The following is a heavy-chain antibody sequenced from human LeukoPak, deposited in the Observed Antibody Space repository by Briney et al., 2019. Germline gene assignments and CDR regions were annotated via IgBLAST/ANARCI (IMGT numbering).Heavy chain of an antibody. J-gene: IGHJ4*02. CDR2: IYYRGST. D-gene: IGHD2-15*01. V-gene: IGHV4-59*01. CDR3: ARDVGGGPFFDY. Sequence: SETLSLTCTVSGGSMSSFYWGWIRQPPGKGLEWIGYIYYRGSTDYNPSPKSRVTISLDTSKNQFSLKLSSVTAADTAVYYCARDVGGGPFFDYWGQGTLVTVSS. CDR1: GGSMSSFY.